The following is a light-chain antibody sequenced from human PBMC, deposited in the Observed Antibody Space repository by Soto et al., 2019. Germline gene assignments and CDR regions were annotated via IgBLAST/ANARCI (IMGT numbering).Light chain of an antibody. Sequence: QSALTQPASVSGSPGQSITISCTGTSSDVGGSDYVSWYQQHQAKAPKLMISEVSSRPAGVSNRFSGSKSGNTASLTISGLQAEDEADYYCSSYTSSSPFVFGTGTKLTVL. CDR3: SSYTSSSPFV. J-gene: IGLJ1*01. CDR2: EVS. CDR1: SSDVGGSDY. V-gene: IGLV2-14*01.